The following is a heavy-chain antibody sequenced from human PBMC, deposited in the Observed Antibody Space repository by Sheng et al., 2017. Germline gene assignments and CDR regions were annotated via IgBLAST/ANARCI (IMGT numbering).Heavy chain of an antibody. CDR3: AREPKYSSGWYGYDY. CDR1: GGSFSGYY. Sequence: QVQLQQWGAGLLKPSETLSLTCAVYGGSFSGYYWSWIRQHPGKGLEWIGEINHSGSTNYNPSLKSRVTISVDTSKNQFSLKLSSVTAADTAVYYCAREPKYSSGWYGYDYWGQGTLVTVSS. J-gene: IGHJ4*02. V-gene: IGHV4-34*01. CDR2: INHSGST. D-gene: IGHD6-19*01.